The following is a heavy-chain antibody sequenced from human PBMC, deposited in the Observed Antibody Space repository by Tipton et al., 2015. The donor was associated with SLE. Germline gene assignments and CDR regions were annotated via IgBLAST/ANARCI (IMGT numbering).Heavy chain of an antibody. D-gene: IGHD4-23*01. CDR3: ARHGGYYFDY. CDR1: GGSISGYY. Sequence: TLSLTCTVSGGSISGYYWSWIRQPPGKGLEWIGYIYHSGSTNYNPSLKSRVTISVDTSKNQFSLKPSSVNAADTAVYYCARHGGYYFDYWGQGTLVTVSS. J-gene: IGHJ4*02. CDR2: IYHSGST. V-gene: IGHV4-59*12.